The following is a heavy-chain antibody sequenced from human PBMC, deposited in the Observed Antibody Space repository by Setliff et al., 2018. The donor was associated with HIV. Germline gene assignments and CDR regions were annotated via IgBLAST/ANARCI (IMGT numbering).Heavy chain of an antibody. CDR3: ARVRGRYYYHYAMDV. CDR1: GGSISSSNW. Sequence: SETLSLTCAVSGGSISSSNWWSWVRQPPGKGLEWIGEINHSGSTNYNPSLKSRVTISVDTSKNQFSLKLSSVTAADTAVYYCARVRGRYYYHYAMDVWGQGTTVTVSS. D-gene: IGHD3-10*01. V-gene: IGHV4-4*02. J-gene: IGHJ6*02. CDR2: INHSGST.